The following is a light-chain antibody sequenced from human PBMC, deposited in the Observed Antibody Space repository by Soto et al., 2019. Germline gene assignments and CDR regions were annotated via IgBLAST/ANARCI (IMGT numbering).Light chain of an antibody. J-gene: IGKJ2*01. Sequence: EIVFTQSPGTLSLSPGERATLSCRASQSVSSSYLAWYQQKPGQAPGLVIYGASSRANGIPARFSGSGSGTDLTLTISRLEPEDFAVYYCQQYGSSRPYTFGQGTQVDIK. CDR1: QSVSSSY. V-gene: IGKV3-20*01. CDR3: QQYGSSRPYT. CDR2: GAS.